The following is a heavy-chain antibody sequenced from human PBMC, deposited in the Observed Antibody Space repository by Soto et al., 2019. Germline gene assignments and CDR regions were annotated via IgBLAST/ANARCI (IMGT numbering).Heavy chain of an antibody. D-gene: IGHD2-2*01. V-gene: IGHV1-18*01. CDR3: ARVVVLVPAATDYYYYGMDV. Sequence: QVQLVQSGAEVKKPGASVKVSCKASGYTFTSYGISWVRQAPGQGLEWMGWISAYNGNTNYAQKLQGRVTMTTDTSXXTXYXXLRRLRSDDTAVYYCARVVVLVPAATDYYYYGMDVWGQGTTVTVSS. CDR1: GYTFTSYG. CDR2: ISAYNGNT. J-gene: IGHJ6*02.